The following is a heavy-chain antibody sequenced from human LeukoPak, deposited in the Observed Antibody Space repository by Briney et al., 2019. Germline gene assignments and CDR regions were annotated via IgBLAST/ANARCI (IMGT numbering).Heavy chain of an antibody. CDR1: GFTFSSYG. V-gene: IGHV3-33*01. J-gene: IGHJ6*02. CDR2: IWYDGSNK. CDR3: ARERVVAATRAYYYYYGMDV. Sequence: GRSLRLSCAASGFTFSSYGMHWVRQAPGKGLEWVAVIWYDGSNKYYADSVKGRFTISRDNSKNTLYLQMNSLRAEDTAVYYCARERVVAATRAYYYYYGMDVWGQGTTVNVSS. D-gene: IGHD2-15*01.